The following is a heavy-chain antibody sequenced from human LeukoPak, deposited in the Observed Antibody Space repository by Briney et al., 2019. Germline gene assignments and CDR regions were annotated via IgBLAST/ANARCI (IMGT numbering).Heavy chain of an antibody. D-gene: IGHD5-18*01. V-gene: IGHV4-34*01. CDR3: ARLLRGGRDTAMVTMIVVRAKPGAFGS. CDR1: GGSFSGYY. J-gene: IGHJ3*02. CDR2: INHSGST. Sequence: PSETLSLTCAVYGGSFSGYYWSWIRQPPGKGLEWIGEINHSGSTNYNPSLKSRVTISVDTSKNQFSMKLSSVTAADTAVYYCARLLRGGRDTAMVTMIVVRAKPGAFGSWGQGTMVTVSS.